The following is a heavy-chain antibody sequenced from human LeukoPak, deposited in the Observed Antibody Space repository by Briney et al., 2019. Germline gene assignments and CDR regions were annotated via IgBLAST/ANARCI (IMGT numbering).Heavy chain of an antibody. CDR2: IYGAATAT. V-gene: IGHV3-23*01. CDR1: GISFWRHA. J-gene: IGHJ3*02. D-gene: IGHD4-11*01. CDR3: AKSLHDSSTYWSEFRGFDI. Sequence: GGSLRLSCAASGISFWRHAMNWVRQAPGKGLEWVSGIYGAATATYYADSVKGRFTISRDNSKNTVWLQMNSLRAEDTAVYYCAKSLHDSSTYWSEFRGFDIWRQGTMVTVSS.